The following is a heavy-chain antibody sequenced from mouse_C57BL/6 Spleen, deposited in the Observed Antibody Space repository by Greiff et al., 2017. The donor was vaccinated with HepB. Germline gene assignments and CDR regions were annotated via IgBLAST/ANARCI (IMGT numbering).Heavy chain of an antibody. V-gene: IGHV1-74*01. D-gene: IGHD2-2*01. CDR2: IHPSDSDT. CDR1: GYTFTSYW. J-gene: IGHJ3*01. CDR3: AVGIYYGCDVEAWFAY. Sequence: QVQLQQPGAELVKPGASVKVSCKASGYTFTSYWMHWVKQRPGQGLEWIGRIHPSDSDTNYNQKFKGKATLTVDKSSSTAYMQLSSLTSEDSAVYYCAVGIYYGCDVEAWFAYWGQGTLVTVSA.